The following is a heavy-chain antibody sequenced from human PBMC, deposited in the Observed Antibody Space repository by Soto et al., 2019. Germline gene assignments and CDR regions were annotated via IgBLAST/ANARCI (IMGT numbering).Heavy chain of an antibody. V-gene: IGHV3-33*01. CDR3: GRDGALGDTAVVDS. J-gene: IGHJ4*02. Sequence: QVQLVESGGGVVQPGKSLRLSCAASGFTFSTYGMHWVRQAPGKGLEWVAVIWYDGSNKYHGDSLKGRSTISRDNSKNTLYLQINNLRAEDTAVYYCGRDGALGDTAVVDSWGQGTLVTVSS. CDR2: IWYDGSNK. D-gene: IGHD5-18*01. CDR1: GFTFSTYG.